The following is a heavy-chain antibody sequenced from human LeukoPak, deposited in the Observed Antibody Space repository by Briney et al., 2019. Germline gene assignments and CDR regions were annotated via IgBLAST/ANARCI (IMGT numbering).Heavy chain of an antibody. J-gene: IGHJ6*03. CDR3: ARSAYYINV. V-gene: IGHV3-48*01. CDR1: GFTFSTYS. Sequence: GGSLRLSCAASGFTFSTYSMNWVRQAPGKGLEWVSYINSGSSNMYYADSVKGRFTISRDNAANSLYLQMNSLRVEDTAVYYCARSAYYINVWGKGTTVTVSS. CDR2: INSGSSNM.